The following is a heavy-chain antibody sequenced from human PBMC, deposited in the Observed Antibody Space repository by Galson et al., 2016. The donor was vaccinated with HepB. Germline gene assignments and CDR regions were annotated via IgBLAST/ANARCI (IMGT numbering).Heavy chain of an antibody. V-gene: IGHV3-21*06. D-gene: IGHD1-14*01. J-gene: IGHJ2*01. Sequence: SLRLSCAASGFTFSSHSVNWVRQAPGKGLEWVSSISSSSTYIYYADSVKGRFTISRDDAKNSLYLQMNSLRAEDTALYYCARTPGTYWFFDLWGRGTLVTVSS. CDR1: GFTFSSHS. CDR2: ISSSSTYI. CDR3: ARTPGTYWFFDL.